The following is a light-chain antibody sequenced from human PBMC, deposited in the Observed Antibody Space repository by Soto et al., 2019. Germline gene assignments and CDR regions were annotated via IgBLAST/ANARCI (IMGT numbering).Light chain of an antibody. CDR2: SAS. J-gene: IGKJ3*01. CDR1: QDIGYF. Sequence: DIQMTQSPSSLSASVGDRVTITCRASQDIGYFLTWYQQRPGKVPKLIIYSASSLLSGAPSRFSGSGSGTDFTLTIFNLQPDDVATYYCQKYDSAPFTFGPGTKVDIK. V-gene: IGKV1-27*01. CDR3: QKYDSAPFT.